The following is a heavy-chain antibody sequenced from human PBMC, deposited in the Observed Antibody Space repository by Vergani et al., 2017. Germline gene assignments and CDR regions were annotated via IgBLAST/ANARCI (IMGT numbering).Heavy chain of an antibody. D-gene: IGHD6-19*01. CDR3: AKDLAAVAEGFDY. CDR2: ISWNSGSI. J-gene: IGHJ4*02. V-gene: IGHV3-9*01. CDR1: GFTFDDYA. Sequence: EVQLVESGGGLVQPGGSLRLSCAASGFTFDDYAMHWVRQAPGKGLEWVSGISWNSGSIGYADSVKGRFTISRDNAKNSLYLQMNSLRAEDTALYYCAKDLAAVAEGFDYWGQGTLVTVSS.